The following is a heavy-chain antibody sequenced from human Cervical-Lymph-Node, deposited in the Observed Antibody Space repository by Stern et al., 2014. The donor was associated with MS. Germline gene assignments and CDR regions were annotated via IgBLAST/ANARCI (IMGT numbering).Heavy chain of an antibody. CDR2: IYPGDSDT. D-gene: IGHD1-14*01. J-gene: IGHJ6*02. CDR1: GYSFTTFW. CDR3: ARLNPSYYHYAMDV. V-gene: IGHV5-51*01. Sequence: EVQLEESGAEVKKPGESLQISCQGSGYSFTTFWIAWVRQMPGKGLEWMGMIYPGDSDTTYSPSFQGQVTISADESIRTAYLQWSGLKAGDTATYYCARLNPSYYHYAMDVWGQGTTVTVSS.